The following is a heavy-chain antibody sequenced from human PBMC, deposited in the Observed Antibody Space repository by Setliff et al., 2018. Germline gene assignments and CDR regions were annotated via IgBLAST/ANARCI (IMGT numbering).Heavy chain of an antibody. CDR3: ARSAVAVPGQFYFDN. CDR1: GFTISNYW. V-gene: IGHV3-7*01. D-gene: IGHD6-19*01. J-gene: IGHJ4*02. Sequence: GGSLRLSCVASGFTISNYWMTWVRQAPGKGLECVANIKKDGSETHYVDSVKGRFIISRDNAKDSLYLQMNSLRTEDTAVYYCARSAVAVPGQFYFDNWGQGTQVTVSS. CDR2: IKKDGSET.